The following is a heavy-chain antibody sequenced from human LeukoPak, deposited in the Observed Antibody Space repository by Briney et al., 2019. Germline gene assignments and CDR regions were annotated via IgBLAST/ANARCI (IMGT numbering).Heavy chain of an antibody. J-gene: IGHJ3*02. CDR1: KFKFNSYG. Sequence: PGGSLRLSCTTSKFKFNSYGMTWVRQAPGKGPEWVSSISGSGTGTQYAASVQGRFTISRDNSKNTLYLQMNSLRAEDTAVYYCAKDPNGDYIGTFDIWGQGTMVTVSS. V-gene: IGHV3-23*01. CDR2: ISGSGTGT. CDR3: AKDPNGDYIGTFDI. D-gene: IGHD4-17*01.